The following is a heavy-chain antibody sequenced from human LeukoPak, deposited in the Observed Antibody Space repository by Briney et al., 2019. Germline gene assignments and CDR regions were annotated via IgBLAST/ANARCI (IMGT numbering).Heavy chain of an antibody. CDR2: INSDGSST. CDR1: GFTFSSYW. V-gene: IGHV3-74*01. D-gene: IGHD2-2*02. J-gene: IGHJ6*03. Sequence: GGSLRLSCAASGFTFSSYWMHWVRQAPGKGLVWVSRINSDGSSTSYADSVKGRFTISRDNAKNMLYLQMNSLRGEDTAVYYCWVANCSSTGCYNSHMDVWGKGTTVTVSS. CDR3: WVANCSSTGCYNSHMDV.